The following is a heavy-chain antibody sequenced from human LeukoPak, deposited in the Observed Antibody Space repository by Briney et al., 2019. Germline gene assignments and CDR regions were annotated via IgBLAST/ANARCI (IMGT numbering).Heavy chain of an antibody. Sequence: PSETLSLTCNVSGGSISSYYWGWIRQPPGKGLEWIGSIYYRGSTYYNPSLKSRVTISVDTSKNQFSLRLSSVTAADTAVYYCARVGVYDSSRRQFDYWGQGTLVTVSS. J-gene: IGHJ4*02. V-gene: IGHV4-39*07. CDR3: ARVGVYDSSRRQFDY. CDR1: GGSISSYY. CDR2: IYYRGST. D-gene: IGHD3-22*01.